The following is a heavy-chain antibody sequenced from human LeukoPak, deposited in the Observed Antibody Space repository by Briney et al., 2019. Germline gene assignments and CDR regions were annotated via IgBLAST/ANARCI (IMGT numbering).Heavy chain of an antibody. D-gene: IGHD1-26*01. J-gene: IGHJ3*02. CDR2: IYTDGSST. V-gene: IGHV3-74*01. CDR3: ASLSGSLGSAFDI. CDR1: GLTFGNYW. Sequence: GGSLRLSCAASGLTFGNYWMHWVRQAPGKGLVWASLIYTDGSSTFYADSVKGRFTISRDNAKNTLYLQMNSLRVEDTAVYYCASLSGSLGSAFDIWGQGTVVTVSS.